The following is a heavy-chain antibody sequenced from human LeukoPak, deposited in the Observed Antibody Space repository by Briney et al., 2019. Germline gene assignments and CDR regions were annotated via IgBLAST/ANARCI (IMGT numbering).Heavy chain of an antibody. Sequence: ASVKVSCKASGYTFTSYGISWVRQAPGQGLEWMGWISAYNGNTNYAQKLQGRVTMTTDTSTSTAYMELRSLRSDDTAVYYCARDLKYQLLSGMGHDAFDIWGQGTMVTVSS. CDR1: GYTFTSYG. J-gene: IGHJ3*02. D-gene: IGHD2-2*01. CDR3: ARDLKYQLLSGMGHDAFDI. V-gene: IGHV1-18*01. CDR2: ISAYNGNT.